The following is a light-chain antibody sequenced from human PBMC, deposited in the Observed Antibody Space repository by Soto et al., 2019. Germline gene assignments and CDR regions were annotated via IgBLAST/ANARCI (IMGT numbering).Light chain of an antibody. J-gene: IGLJ1*01. CDR3: TSYAGSNNRYV. CDR1: SSDVGGYNY. Sequence: QSALTQPPSASGSLGQSVTISCTGTSSDVGGYNYVSWYQQHPGKAPKLMIYEVIKRPSGVPDRFSGSRSGNTASLTVSGLQAEDEADYYCTSYAGSNNRYVFGFGTKVTVL. V-gene: IGLV2-8*01. CDR2: EVI.